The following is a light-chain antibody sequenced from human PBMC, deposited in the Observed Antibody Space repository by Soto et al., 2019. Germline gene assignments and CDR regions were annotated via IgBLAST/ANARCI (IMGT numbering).Light chain of an antibody. CDR1: STDVGDFNY. V-gene: IGLV2-14*03. Sequence: QSVLTQPASVSGSPGRSVTISCTGTSTDVGDFNYVSWYQHLPGRAPQLIIYDVSNRPSGIAYRFSASKSGSTAALTISGRQPADDADYYYSSYSGSTSHVVFGGGTKLTVL. CDR3: SSYSGSTSHVV. J-gene: IGLJ2*01. CDR2: DVS.